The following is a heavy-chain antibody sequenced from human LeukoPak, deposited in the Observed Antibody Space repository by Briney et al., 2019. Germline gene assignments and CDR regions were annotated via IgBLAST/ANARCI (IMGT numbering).Heavy chain of an antibody. Sequence: SETLSLTCSVYNGSFSGYYWSWIRQPSGKGLEWIGESNESGSTNYNPSLKSRVTISVDTSKDQFSLRLTSVTAADTAVYYCATSSGRYVGLYDYWGQGTLVTVSS. D-gene: IGHD3-16*01. CDR3: ATSSGRYVGLYDY. CDR2: SNESGST. J-gene: IGHJ4*02. V-gene: IGHV4-34*01. CDR1: NGSFSGYY.